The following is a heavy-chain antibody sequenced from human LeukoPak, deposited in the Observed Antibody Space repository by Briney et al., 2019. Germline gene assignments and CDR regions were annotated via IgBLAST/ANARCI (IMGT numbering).Heavy chain of an antibody. Sequence: ASVKVSCKASGYTFTSYNVNWVRQATGQGLEWMGGIIPIFGTANYAQKFQGRVTITADESTSTAYMELSSLRSEDTAVYYCARNGAKYSSSWYYFDYWGQGTLVTVSS. J-gene: IGHJ4*02. D-gene: IGHD6-13*01. V-gene: IGHV1-69*13. CDR3: ARNGAKYSSSWYYFDY. CDR1: GYTFTSYN. CDR2: IIPIFGTA.